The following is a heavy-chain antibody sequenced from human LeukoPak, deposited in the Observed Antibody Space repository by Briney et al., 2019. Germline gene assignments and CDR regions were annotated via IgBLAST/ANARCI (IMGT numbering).Heavy chain of an antibody. V-gene: IGHV3-64*01. CDR3: AREHPPYYDILTGYYQPYYFDY. D-gene: IGHD3-9*01. Sequence: PGGSLRLSCAASGFTFSSYAMHWVRQAPGKGLEYVSAISSNGGSTYYANSVKGRFTISRDNSKNTLYLQMGSLRAEDMAVYYCAREHPPYYDILTGYYQPYYFDYWGQGTLATVSS. CDR1: GFTFSSYA. J-gene: IGHJ4*02. CDR2: ISSNGGST.